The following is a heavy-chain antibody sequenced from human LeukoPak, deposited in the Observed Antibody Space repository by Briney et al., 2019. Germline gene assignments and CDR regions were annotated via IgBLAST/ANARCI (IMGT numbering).Heavy chain of an antibody. D-gene: IGHD3-16*02. CDR1: GYTFTSYG. J-gene: IGHJ4*02. Sequence: ASVKVSCKASGYTFTSYGISWVRQAPGQGLEWMGWISAYNGNTNYAQKLQGRVTMTTDTSTSTAYMELRSLRSDDTAVYYCARAHIYDYVWGSYRYHFDYWGQGTLVTVSS. CDR3: ARAHIYDYVWGSYRYHFDY. CDR2: ISAYNGNT. V-gene: IGHV1-18*01.